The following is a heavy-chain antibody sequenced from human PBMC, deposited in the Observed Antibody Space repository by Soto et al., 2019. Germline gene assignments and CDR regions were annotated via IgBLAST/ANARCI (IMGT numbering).Heavy chain of an antibody. CDR2: ISGSGGST. CDR1: GFTFSSYA. CDR3: ATRSPECSGGSCYSDSGDLPFDY. V-gene: IGHV3-23*01. Sequence: GGSLRLSCAASGFTFSSYAMSWVRQAPGKGLEWVSAISGSGGSTYYADSVKGRFTISRDNSKNTLYLQMNSLRAEDTAVYYCATRSPECSGGSCYSDSGDLPFDYWGQGTLVTVSS. D-gene: IGHD2-15*01. J-gene: IGHJ4*02.